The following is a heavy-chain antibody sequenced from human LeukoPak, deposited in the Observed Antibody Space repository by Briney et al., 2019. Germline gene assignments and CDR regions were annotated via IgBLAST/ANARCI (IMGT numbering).Heavy chain of an antibody. CDR3: AKGRDYGDYVGLDYFDY. CDR1: GFNFDRYT. D-gene: IGHD4-17*01. Sequence: SGGSLRLSCATSGFNFDRYTIHWVRQAPGKGLEWVSGISWNSGSIGYADSVKGRFTISRDNAKNSLYLQMNSLRAEDTALYYCAKGRDYGDYVGLDYFDYWGQGTLVTVSS. CDR2: ISWNSGSI. J-gene: IGHJ4*02. V-gene: IGHV3-9*01.